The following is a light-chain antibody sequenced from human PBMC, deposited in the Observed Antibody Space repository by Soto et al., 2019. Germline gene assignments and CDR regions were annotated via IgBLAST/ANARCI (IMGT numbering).Light chain of an antibody. J-gene: IGKJ1*01. CDR1: QSISSW. CDR3: QQYNSYSRT. V-gene: IGKV1-5*01. CDR2: DAS. Sequence: DIQMTQPPSALSSSVGDRATMSCRASQSISSWLAWYQQKPGKAPKLLIYDASTLQSGVPSRYSGSGSGTEFTLTISNLQPDDFATYYCQQYNSYSRTFGQGTKVDIK.